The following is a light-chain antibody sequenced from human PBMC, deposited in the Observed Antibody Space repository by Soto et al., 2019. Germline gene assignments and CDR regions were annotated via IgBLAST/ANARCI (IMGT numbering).Light chain of an antibody. CDR3: QQYYSYPLT. CDR1: QGISSY. V-gene: IGKV1-8*01. CDR2: AAS. J-gene: IGKJ1*01. Sequence: KSQSPSSLSASTGDRVTITCRASQGISSYLAWYQQKPGKAPKLLIYAASTLQSGVPSRFSGSGSGTDFTLTISCLQSEDFATYYCQQYYSYPLTFGQGTKVDIK.